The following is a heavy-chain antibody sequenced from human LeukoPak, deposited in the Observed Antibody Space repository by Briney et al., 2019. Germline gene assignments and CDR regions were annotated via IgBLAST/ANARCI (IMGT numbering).Heavy chain of an antibody. CDR3: TTDQLARGIGGVRQWLVPYYYMDV. V-gene: IGHV3-15*01. J-gene: IGHJ6*03. D-gene: IGHD6-19*01. CDR1: GFTFSNAW. Sequence: PGGSLRLSCAASGFTFSNAWMSWVRQAPGKGLEWVGRIKSKTDGGTTDYAAPVKGRFTISRDDSKNTLYLQMNSLKTEDTAVYYCTTDQLARGIGGVRQWLVPYYYMDVWGKGTTVTISS. CDR2: IKSKTDGGTT.